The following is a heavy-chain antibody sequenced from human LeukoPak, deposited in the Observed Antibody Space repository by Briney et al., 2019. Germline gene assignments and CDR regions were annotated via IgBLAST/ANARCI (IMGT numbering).Heavy chain of an antibody. Sequence: ASVKVSCKASGYTFSSYFIHWVRQAPGQGLEWRGMINPSGDITPYAQNFQGIVTMTRDTSTTTVYMELNSLRSEDTAVYYCARDLSRMYSGALKGTMDVWGQGTTVTVSS. D-gene: IGHD6-19*01. V-gene: IGHV1-46*01. CDR3: ARDLSRMYSGALKGTMDV. J-gene: IGHJ6*02. CDR1: GYTFSSYF. CDR2: INPSGDIT.